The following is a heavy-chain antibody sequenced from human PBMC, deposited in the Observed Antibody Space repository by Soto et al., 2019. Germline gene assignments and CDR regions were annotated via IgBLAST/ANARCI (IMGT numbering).Heavy chain of an antibody. CDR3: GRGPTDYYDNSANYFLDY. J-gene: IGHJ4*02. V-gene: IGHV1-18*01. Sequence: QVQLVQSGAEVKKPGASVKVSCKASGYTFITYGVSWVRQAPGQGLDWLGWISTYNGNTRYAERLQGRVTMTTDTTTKTAYMELRNLRSDDTAVYYCGRGPTDYYDNSANYFLDYWGQGTLVTVSS. CDR1: GYTFITYG. CDR2: ISTYNGNT. D-gene: IGHD3-22*01.